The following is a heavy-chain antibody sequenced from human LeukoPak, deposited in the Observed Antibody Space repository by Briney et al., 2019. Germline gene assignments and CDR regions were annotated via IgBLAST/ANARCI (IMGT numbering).Heavy chain of an antibody. D-gene: IGHD4-23*01. CDR2: IIPILGIA. CDR1: GYTFTGYY. Sequence: ASVKVSCKASGYTFTGYYMHWVRQAPGQGLEWMGRIIPILGIANYAQKFQGRVTITADKSTSTAYMELSSLRSEDTAVYYCASITSYGGQGGYYYGMDVWGQGTTVTVSS. CDR3: ASITSYGGQGGYYYGMDV. V-gene: IGHV1-69*02. J-gene: IGHJ6*02.